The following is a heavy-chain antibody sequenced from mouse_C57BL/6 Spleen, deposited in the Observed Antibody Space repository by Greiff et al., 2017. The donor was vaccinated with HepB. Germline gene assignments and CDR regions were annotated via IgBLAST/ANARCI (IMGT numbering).Heavy chain of an antibody. CDR3: ARESPYGYFDY. D-gene: IGHD1-1*02. J-gene: IGHJ2*01. Sequence: VQLQQSGAELVKPGASVKISCKASGYAFSSYWMNWVKQRPGKGLEWIGQIYPGDGDTNYNGKFKGKATLTAYKSSSTAYMQLSSLTSEDSAVYFCARESPYGYFDYWGQGTTLTVSS. CDR1: GYAFSSYW. CDR2: IYPGDGDT. V-gene: IGHV1-80*01.